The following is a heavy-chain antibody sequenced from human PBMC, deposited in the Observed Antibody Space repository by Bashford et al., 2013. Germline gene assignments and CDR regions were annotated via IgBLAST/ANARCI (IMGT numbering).Heavy chain of an antibody. Sequence: SETLSLTCAVSGGSISSPYWWSWVRQPPGKGLEWIGEIYHSGSTNYNPSLKTRVTISVDKSNNHFSLRLSSLTAADTAVYYCSRHGDFDPFDIWGQGTMVTVSS. J-gene: IGHJ3*02. CDR1: GGSISSPYW. CDR3: SRHGDFDPFDI. V-gene: IGHV4-4*02. D-gene: IGHD4-17*01. CDR2: IYHSGST.